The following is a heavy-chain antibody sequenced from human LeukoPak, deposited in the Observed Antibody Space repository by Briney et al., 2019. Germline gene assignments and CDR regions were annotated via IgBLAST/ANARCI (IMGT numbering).Heavy chain of an antibody. Sequence: PSETLSLTCAVYGGSFSGYYWSWIRQPPGKGLEWIGEINHSGSTNYNPSLKSRVTISVDTSKNQFSLKLSSVTAADTAVYYCARCPYITMVRGVIPGGGYYYYMDVWGKGTTVTISS. D-gene: IGHD3-10*01. CDR2: INHSGST. CDR1: GGSFSGYY. V-gene: IGHV4-34*01. CDR3: ARCPYITMVRGVIPGGGYYYYMDV. J-gene: IGHJ6*03.